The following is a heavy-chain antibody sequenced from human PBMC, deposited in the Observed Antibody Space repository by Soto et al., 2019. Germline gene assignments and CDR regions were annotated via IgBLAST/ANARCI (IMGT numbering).Heavy chain of an antibody. D-gene: IGHD2-2*01. J-gene: IGHJ3*02. V-gene: IGHV3-9*01. CDR2: ISWNSGSI. CDR3: AKRGDTYSTSEDAFDI. Sequence: EVQLVESGGGLVQPGRSLRLSCAASGFTFDDYVMHWVRQAPGKGLEWVSGISWNSGSIGYADSVKGRFTISRDNAKNSLYLQMNSLRAEDTALYYCAKRGDTYSTSEDAFDIWGQGTMVTVSS. CDR1: GFTFDDYV.